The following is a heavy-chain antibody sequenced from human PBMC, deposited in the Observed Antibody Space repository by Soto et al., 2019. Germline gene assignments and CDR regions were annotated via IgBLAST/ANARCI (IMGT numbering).Heavy chain of an antibody. V-gene: IGHV1-18*04. D-gene: IGHD5-12*01. Sequence: ASVKVSVKASGYTFTSHGISCLRRAPGQVLEWMGWISGYNGNTKYAQKIQGRVTMTTDTSTSTAYMELRSLRSDDTAVYYCARDKVEMAKMFDYWGQGTLVSVSS. J-gene: IGHJ4*02. CDR2: ISGYNGNT. CDR3: ARDKVEMAKMFDY. CDR1: GYTFTSHG.